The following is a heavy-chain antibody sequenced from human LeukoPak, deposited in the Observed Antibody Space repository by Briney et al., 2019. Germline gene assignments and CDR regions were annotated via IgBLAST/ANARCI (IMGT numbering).Heavy chain of an antibody. D-gene: IGHD1-14*01. CDR1: GFTVSSNY. CDR3: ARDPGGYYFDY. CDR2: IYSGGST. J-gene: IGHJ4*02. V-gene: IGHV3-53*01. Sequence: PGGSLRLSCAASGFTVSSNYMSWVRQAPGKGLEWVSVIYSGGSTYYADSVKGRFTISRDNSKNMLYLQMNSLRAEDTAVYYCARDPGGYYFDYWGQGTLVTVSS.